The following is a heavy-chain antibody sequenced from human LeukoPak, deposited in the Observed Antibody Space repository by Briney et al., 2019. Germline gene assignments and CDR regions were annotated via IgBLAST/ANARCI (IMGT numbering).Heavy chain of an antibody. CDR2: IYLSGST. J-gene: IGHJ4*02. CDR1: GGSISSYY. D-gene: IGHD6-13*01. V-gene: IGHV4-59*01. CDR3: ARASSWYTDY. Sequence: SETLSLTCTVSGGSISSYYWSWIRQPPGKGLEWIGHIYLSGSTNYNPSLKSRVTISEDTSKNQFSLKLSSVTAADTAVYYCARASSWYTDYWGQGTLVTVSS.